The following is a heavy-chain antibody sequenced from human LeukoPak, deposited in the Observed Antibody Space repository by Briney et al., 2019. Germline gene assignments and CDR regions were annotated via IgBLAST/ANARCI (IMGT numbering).Heavy chain of an antibody. D-gene: IGHD6-19*01. V-gene: IGHV4-59*01. CDR2: IYYSGST. J-gene: IGHJ6*02. CDR3: ASWRYSSGWSPGMDV. Sequence: SETLSLTCTVSGGSISSYYWSWLRQPPGKGLEWIGYIYYSGSTNYNPSLKSRVTISVDTSKNQFSLKLSSVTAADTAVYYCASWRYSSGWSPGMDVWGQGTTVTVSS. CDR1: GGSISSYY.